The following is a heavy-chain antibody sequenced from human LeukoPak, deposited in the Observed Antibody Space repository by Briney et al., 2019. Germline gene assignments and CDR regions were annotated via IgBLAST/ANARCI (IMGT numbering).Heavy chain of an antibody. J-gene: IGHJ4*02. Sequence: GGSLRLSCAASGFTFSSYEMNWVRQAPGKGLGWDSYISGSGSTIYYADSVKGRFTISRDNAKNSLYLQMNSLRAEDTAVYYCARTIVGAAFDYWGQGTLVTVSS. D-gene: IGHD1-26*01. V-gene: IGHV3-48*03. CDR1: GFTFSSYE. CDR3: ARTIVGAAFDY. CDR2: ISGSGSTI.